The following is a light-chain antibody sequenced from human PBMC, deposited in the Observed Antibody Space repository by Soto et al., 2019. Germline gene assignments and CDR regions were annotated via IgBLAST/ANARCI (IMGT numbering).Light chain of an antibody. V-gene: IGLV2-23*03. CDR1: SSDGGSYNL. CDR2: EGS. Sequence: QSVLTQPASVSGSPGQSISISCTGTSSDGGSYNLVSWYQQHPGKAPKLMIYEGSKRPSGVSNRFSGSKSGNTASLTISGLQAEDEADYYCCSCAGSSTFVVFGGGTKLTVL. CDR3: CSCAGSSTFVV. J-gene: IGLJ2*01.